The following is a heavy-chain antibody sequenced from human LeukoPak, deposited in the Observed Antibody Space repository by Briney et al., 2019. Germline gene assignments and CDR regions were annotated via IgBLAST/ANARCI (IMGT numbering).Heavy chain of an antibody. CDR2: IWYDGSNK. Sequence: GGSLRLSCAASGFTFSSYGMHWVRQAPGKGLEWVAVIWYDGSNKYYADSVKGRFTISRDNSKNTLYLQMNSLRAKDTAVYYCARGGIVAQWLVPIDYWGQGTLVTVSS. CDR3: ARGGIVAQWLVPIDY. J-gene: IGHJ4*02. CDR1: GFTFSSYG. D-gene: IGHD6-19*01. V-gene: IGHV3-33*01.